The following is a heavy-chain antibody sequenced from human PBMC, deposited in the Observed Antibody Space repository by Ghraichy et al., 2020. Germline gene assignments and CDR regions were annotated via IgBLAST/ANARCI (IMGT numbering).Heavy chain of an antibody. CDR1: GFTFSVPS. D-gene: IGHD3-10*01. J-gene: IGHJ4*02. Sequence: GGSLRLSCVASGFTFSVPSMDWVRQAPGKGLEWVGRIRNKTKGYTTAYAASVKGRFTISRDDSKNSPYLQMNSLKTEDTAMYYCTRDYAVSGAYCDYWGQGTPVTVGS. V-gene: IGHV3-72*01. CDR2: IRNKTKGYTT. CDR3: TRDYAVSGAYCDY.